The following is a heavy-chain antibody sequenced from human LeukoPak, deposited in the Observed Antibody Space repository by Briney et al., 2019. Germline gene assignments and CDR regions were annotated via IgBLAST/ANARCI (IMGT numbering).Heavy chain of an antibody. J-gene: IGHJ4*02. V-gene: IGHV3-21*01. CDR3: AKDAWNYDILTGSYGDY. CDR1: GFTFSGYW. Sequence: GGSLRLSCAASGFTFSGYWMTWVRQAPGKGLEWVSSISSSSSYIYYADSVKGRFTISRDNSKNTLYLQMNSLRAEDTAVYYCAKDAWNYDILTGSYGDYWGQGTLVTVSS. CDR2: ISSSSSYI. D-gene: IGHD3-9*01.